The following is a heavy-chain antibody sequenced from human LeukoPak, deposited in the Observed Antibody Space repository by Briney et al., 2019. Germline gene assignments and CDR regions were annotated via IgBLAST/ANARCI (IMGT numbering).Heavy chain of an antibody. D-gene: IGHD4-23*01. V-gene: IGHV3-74*01. J-gene: IGHJ4*02. Sequence: PGGSLRLSCAASGFIFSSYWMHWVRHAPGKGLAWVSRINTDGSSTSYADSVKGRFTISRDNAKNKLYLQMNGLRAEDTAVYYCARQLANQWVVTTPLYFDYWGQGTLVTVSS. CDR1: GFIFSSYW. CDR3: ARQLANQWVVTTPLYFDY. CDR2: INTDGSST.